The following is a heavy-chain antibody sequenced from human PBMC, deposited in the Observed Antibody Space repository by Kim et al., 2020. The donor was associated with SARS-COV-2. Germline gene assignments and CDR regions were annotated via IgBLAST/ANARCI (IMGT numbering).Heavy chain of an antibody. D-gene: IGHD5-12*01. J-gene: IGHJ4*02. CDR1: GGSISSYY. CDR2: IYYSGST. CDR3: ARGGDGYIPDY. V-gene: IGHV4-59*01. Sequence: SETLSLTCTVSGGSISSYYWSWIRQPPGKGLEWIGYIYYSGSTNYNPSLKSRVTISVDTSKNQFSLKLSSVTAADTAVYYCARGGDGYIPDYWGQGTLVT.